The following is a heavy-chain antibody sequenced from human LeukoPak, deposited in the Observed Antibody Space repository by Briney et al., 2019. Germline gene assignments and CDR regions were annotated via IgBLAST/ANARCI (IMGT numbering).Heavy chain of an antibody. Sequence: PSGTLSLTCTVSGGSMSGYYWTWIRQPPGKGLEWIAYIHYSGSTNYNPSLKSRVTISVDTSKNRFSLRLNSVTAADTAVYYCARLRGNYFPDYWGQGTLVTVSS. J-gene: IGHJ4*02. D-gene: IGHD4-11*01. CDR1: GGSMSGYY. CDR3: ARLRGNYFPDY. CDR2: IHYSGST. V-gene: IGHV4-59*01.